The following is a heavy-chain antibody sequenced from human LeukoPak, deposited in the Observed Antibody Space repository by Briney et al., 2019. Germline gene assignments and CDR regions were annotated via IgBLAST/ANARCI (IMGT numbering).Heavy chain of an antibody. CDR1: GGSFSGYY. J-gene: IGHJ6*03. CDR3: ATVRRGFGESSKYYSYYYMDV. Sequence: SETLSLTCAVYGGSFSGYYWSWIRQPPGKGLEWIGEINHSGSTNYNPSLKSRVTISVDTSKNQFSLNLSSVTAADTAVYYCATVRRGFGESSKYYSYYYMDVWGKGTTVTISS. CDR2: INHSGST. V-gene: IGHV4-34*01. D-gene: IGHD3-10*01.